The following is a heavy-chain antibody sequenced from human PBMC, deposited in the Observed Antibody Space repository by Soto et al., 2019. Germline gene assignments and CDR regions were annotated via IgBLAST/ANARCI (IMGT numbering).Heavy chain of an antibody. Sequence: EVQLLESGGGLVQPGGSLRISCIGSGFTFSRNAMSWVRQAPGKGLEWVSAISGSGGTTYYADSVKGRFAVSRDKSNNTLYLQMNSLRAEDTAVYYCAKQRAGFGSGSDTYYFDYWGQGTLVTVSS. V-gene: IGHV3-23*01. J-gene: IGHJ4*02. D-gene: IGHD3-10*01. CDR3: AKQRAGFGSGSDTYYFDY. CDR2: ISGSGGTT. CDR1: GFTFSRNA.